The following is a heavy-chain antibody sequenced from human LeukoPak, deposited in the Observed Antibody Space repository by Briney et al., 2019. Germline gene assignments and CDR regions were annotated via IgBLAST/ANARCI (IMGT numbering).Heavy chain of an antibody. CDR3: AKPISGGLAVTADWFAP. V-gene: IGHV3-23*01. D-gene: IGHD6-19*01. CDR1: GFAFSFFA. J-gene: IGHJ5*01. Sequence: SGRSLRLSCEASGFAFSFFAMSWLRQAPGKGLEWGSTINANSGTRSYAASVRGRFTISRDNSKNTLSLQLNTLRADDTAVYYCAKPISGGLAVTADWFAPWGQGTLVVVSS. CDR2: INANSGTR.